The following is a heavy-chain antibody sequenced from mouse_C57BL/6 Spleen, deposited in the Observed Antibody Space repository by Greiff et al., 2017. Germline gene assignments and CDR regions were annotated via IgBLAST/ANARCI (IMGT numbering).Heavy chain of an antibody. V-gene: IGHV1-50*01. Sequence: QVQLKQPGAELVKPGASVKLSCKASGYTFTSYWMQWVKQRPGQGLEWIGEIDPSDSYTNYNQKCKGKATLTVDTSSSTAYMQLSSLTSEDSAVYYCARREKIDGYPYYYAMDYWGQGTSVTVSS. D-gene: IGHD2-3*01. J-gene: IGHJ4*01. CDR2: IDPSDSYT. CDR1: GYTFTSYW. CDR3: ARREKIDGYPYYYAMDY.